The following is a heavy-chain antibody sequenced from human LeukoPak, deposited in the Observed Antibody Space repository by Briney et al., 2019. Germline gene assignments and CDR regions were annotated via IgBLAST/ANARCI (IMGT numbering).Heavy chain of an antibody. J-gene: IGHJ4*02. D-gene: IGHD2-15*01. CDR3: AKARSAVVEAATNY. CDR2: ISGNGGST. V-gene: IGHV3-23*01. Sequence: PGGSLRPSCAASGFTFSDFAMNWVRQAPGKGLEWVTAISGNGGSTYYADSVKGRFSISRDNSKNTPFLQMNSPTAEDTGVYYCAKARSAVVEAATNYWGQGTRVTVSS. CDR1: GFTFSDFA.